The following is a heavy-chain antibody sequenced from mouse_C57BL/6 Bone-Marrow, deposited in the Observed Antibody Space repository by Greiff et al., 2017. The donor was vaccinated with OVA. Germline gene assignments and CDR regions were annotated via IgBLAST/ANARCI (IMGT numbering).Heavy chain of an antibody. CDR3: TRDGYIPAWFAY. CDR1: GYTFTDYE. V-gene: IGHV1-15*01. CDR2: IDPETGGT. Sequence: VQLQQSGAELVRPGASVTLSCKASGYTFTDYEMHWVKQTPVHGLEWIGAIDPETGGTAYNQKFKGKAILTADKSSSTAYMELRSLTSEDSAVYYCTRDGYIPAWFAYWGQGTLVTVSA. D-gene: IGHD2-3*01. J-gene: IGHJ3*01.